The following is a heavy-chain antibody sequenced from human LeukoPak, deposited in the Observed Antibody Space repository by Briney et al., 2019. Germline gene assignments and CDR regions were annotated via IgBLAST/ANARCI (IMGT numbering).Heavy chain of an antibody. CDR1: GFTFSSYA. CDR2: ISGSGGST. Sequence: GGSLRLSCAASGFTFSSYAMSWVRQAPGKGLEGVSVISGSGGSTYYADSVKGRFTISRDNSKKRLYLQMNRLRAEDTGVYYRAKDLCGGDCYVGWFDPWGQGTLVTVSS. CDR3: AKDLCGGDCYVGWFDP. D-gene: IGHD2-21*02. J-gene: IGHJ5*02. V-gene: IGHV3-23*01.